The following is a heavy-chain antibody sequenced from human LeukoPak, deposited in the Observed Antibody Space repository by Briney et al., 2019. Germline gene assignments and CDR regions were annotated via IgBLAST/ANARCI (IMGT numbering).Heavy chain of an antibody. CDR1: GYSISGGYY. D-gene: IGHD1-26*01. CDR3: ARSIVGATTDY. Sequence: SETLSLTCAVSGYSISGGYYWGWIRQPPGKGLEWIGSIYHSGSTYYNPSLKSRVTISVDTSKNQFSLKLSSVTAADTAVYYCARSIVGATTDYWGQGTLVTVSS. CDR2: IYHSGST. V-gene: IGHV4-38-2*01. J-gene: IGHJ4*02.